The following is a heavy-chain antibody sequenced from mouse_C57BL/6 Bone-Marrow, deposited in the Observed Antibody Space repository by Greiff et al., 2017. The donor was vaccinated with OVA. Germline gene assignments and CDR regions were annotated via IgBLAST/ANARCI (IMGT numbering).Heavy chain of an antibody. D-gene: IGHD1-1*01. CDR3: AREKGITTVVDY. J-gene: IGHJ2*01. CDR2: IYPGDGDT. Sequence: QVQLKESGPELVKPGASVKISCKASGYAFSSSWMNWVKQRPGKGLEWIGRIYPGDGDTNYNGKFKGKATLTADKSSSTAYMQLSSLTSEDSAVYFCAREKGITTVVDYWGQGTTLTVSS. CDR1: GYAFSSSW. V-gene: IGHV1-82*01.